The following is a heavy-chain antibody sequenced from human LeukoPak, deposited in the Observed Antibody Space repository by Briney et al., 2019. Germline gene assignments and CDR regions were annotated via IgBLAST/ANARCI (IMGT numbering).Heavy chain of an antibody. CDR2: IIPIFGTA. CDR3: ARVNEYYYYMDV. CDR1: GGTFSSYA. V-gene: IGHV1-69*13. Sequence: SVKVSCKASGGTFSSYAISWVRQAPGQGLEWMGGIIPIFGTANYAQKFQGRVTITADESTSTAYTELSSLRSEDTAVYYCARVNEYYYYMDVWGKGTTVTVSS. J-gene: IGHJ6*03.